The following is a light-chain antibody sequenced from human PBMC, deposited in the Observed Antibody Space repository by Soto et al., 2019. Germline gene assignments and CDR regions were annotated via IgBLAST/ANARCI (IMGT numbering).Light chain of an antibody. CDR2: LGS. CDR3: MQVRKTPRT. CDR1: QTLLQSNGYNY. V-gene: IGKV2-28*01. Sequence: DIVMTQSPLSLPVSPGEPASISCRSSQTLLQSNGYNYLDWYRQKPGQSPQLLIYLGSNRSSGVPDRFSGSGSGTDFTLKISRVEAEDVGVYYCMQVRKTPRTFGQGTKV. J-gene: IGKJ1*01.